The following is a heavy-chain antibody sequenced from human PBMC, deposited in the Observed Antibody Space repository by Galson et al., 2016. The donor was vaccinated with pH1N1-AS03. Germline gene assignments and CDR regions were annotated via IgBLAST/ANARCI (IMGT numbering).Heavy chain of an antibody. CDR3: AQLPRNFDSRGLPRPDGMGA. Sequence: PALVKPTQTLTLTCSVSGFSLNDAGVGVSWIRQPPGKALEWLAHIFSNDEKAYNPSLNSRLTLSRDASRSQVVLTMTNMDAVDTATYFGAQLPRNFDSRGLPRPDGMGAWGQGTTVTVSS. D-gene: IGHD3-22*01. J-gene: IGHJ6*02. CDR1: GFSLNDAGVG. CDR2: IFSNDEK. V-gene: IGHV2-26*01.